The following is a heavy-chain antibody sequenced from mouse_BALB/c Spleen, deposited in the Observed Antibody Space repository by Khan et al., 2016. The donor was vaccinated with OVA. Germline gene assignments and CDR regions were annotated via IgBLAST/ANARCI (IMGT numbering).Heavy chain of an antibody. J-gene: IGHJ4*01. Sequence: QIQLVQSGPELKKPGETVKISCKASGYTFTNYGMNWMKQAPGKGLRWMGWINTYTGEPTYADDFKGRFAFSLETSASTAYLQINNLKNEDTATYFCARPPYFSYVMAYWGQGTSVTGSS. V-gene: IGHV9-3-1*01. D-gene: IGHD2-10*01. CDR2: INTYTGEP. CDR3: ARPPYFSYVMAY. CDR1: GYTFTNYG.